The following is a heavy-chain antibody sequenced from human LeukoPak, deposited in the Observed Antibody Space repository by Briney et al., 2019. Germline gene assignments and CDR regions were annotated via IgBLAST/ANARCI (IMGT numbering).Heavy chain of an antibody. CDR1: GYTFTGYY. J-gene: IGHJ4*02. Sequence: GASVKVSRKTSGYTFTGYYMHWMRQAPGQGLEWMGWINCNNGDTIYAQKFEGRVIVTRDTSISTAYMELSRLTYDDTAVYYCARNGEIWGQGTLVTVSS. CDR3: ARNGEI. V-gene: IGHV1-2*02. D-gene: IGHD3-10*01. CDR2: INCNNGDT.